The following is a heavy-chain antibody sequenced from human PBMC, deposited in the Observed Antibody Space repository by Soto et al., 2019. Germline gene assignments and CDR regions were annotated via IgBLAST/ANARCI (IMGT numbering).Heavy chain of an antibody. CDR2: IYYSEST. D-gene: IGHD1-1*01. Sequence: QVQLQESGPGLVKPSQTLSLTCTVSGGSISSGCYYWSWIRQHPGKGLEWIGNIYYSESTYYNPSLQWRVTLSVDSSKNQYSVKLSSVTAADTGMEYCARCGTLGPMGFDYWGQGTLVRVSS. V-gene: IGHV4-31*03. CDR1: GGSISSGCYY. CDR3: ARCGTLGPMGFDY. J-gene: IGHJ4*02.